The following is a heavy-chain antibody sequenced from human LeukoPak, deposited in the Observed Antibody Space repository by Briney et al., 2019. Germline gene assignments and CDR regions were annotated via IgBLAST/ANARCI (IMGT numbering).Heavy chain of an antibody. D-gene: IGHD2-2*01. V-gene: IGHV4-34*01. CDR3: AKQGLVPATAGD. Sequence: SETLPLTCAVYGGSFSGYYWSWIRQPPGKGLEWIGEINHGGSTSYKLSLKSRVTISVDTSKNQFSLKLSSVTAADTAVYYCAKQGLVPATAGDWGQGTLVTVSS. CDR2: INHGGST. CDR1: GGSFSGYY. J-gene: IGHJ4*02.